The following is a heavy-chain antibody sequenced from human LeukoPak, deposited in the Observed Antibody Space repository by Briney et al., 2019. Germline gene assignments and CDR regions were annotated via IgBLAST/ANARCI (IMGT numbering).Heavy chain of an antibody. CDR2: ISGSGGST. J-gene: IGHJ3*02. CDR3: AKDRAILWFGASRDAFDI. D-gene: IGHD3-10*01. V-gene: IGHV3-23*01. Sequence: GGSLRLSCAASGFTFSSYAMSWVRQAPGKGLEWVSAISGSGGSTYYADSVKGRFTISRDDSKNTLYLQMNSLRAEDTAVYYCAKDRAILWFGASRDAFDIWGQGTMVTVSS. CDR1: GFTFSSYA.